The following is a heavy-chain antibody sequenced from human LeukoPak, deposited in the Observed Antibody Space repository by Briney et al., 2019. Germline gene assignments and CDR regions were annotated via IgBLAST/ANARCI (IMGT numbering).Heavy chain of an antibody. V-gene: IGHV5-51*01. Sequence: GESLKISCKGSGYSFGSNWIGWVRQMPGQGLEWMGIIYPGDFDTRYNPSFQGQVTISVDKSISTAYLQWSSLKASDTAMYYCAKQREWYSRSASYRAFDIWGQGTMVTVSS. CDR2: IYPGDFDT. CDR1: GYSFGSNW. CDR3: AKQREWYSRSASYRAFDI. J-gene: IGHJ3*02. D-gene: IGHD3-10*01.